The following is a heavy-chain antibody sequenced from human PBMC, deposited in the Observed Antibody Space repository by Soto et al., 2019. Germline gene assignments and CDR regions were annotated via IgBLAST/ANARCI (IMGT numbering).Heavy chain of an antibody. V-gene: IGHV3-48*01. D-gene: IGHD7-27*01. Sequence: PGGSLRLSCAASGFTFSSYSFNWVRQAPGKGLEWVSCIRHTSFTTYCADSVKGRFTISRDNAKNTLYLQMNSLRAEDTAVYYCAKYPPDWGPLYYFDYWGQGTLVTVSS. CDR3: AKYPPDWGPLYYFDY. J-gene: IGHJ4*02. CDR2: IRHTSFTT. CDR1: GFTFSSYS.